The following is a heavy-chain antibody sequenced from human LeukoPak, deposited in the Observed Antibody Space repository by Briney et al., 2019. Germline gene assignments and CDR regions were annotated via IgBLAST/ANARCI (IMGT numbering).Heavy chain of an antibody. D-gene: IGHD3-22*01. Sequence: SETLSLTCTVSGDSISSYYWSWIRQPAGKGLEWIGRIYISGSTNYNPSLKSRVTMSVDTSKNQFSLKLSSVTAADTAVYYCARALYYYDSSGYSVYFDYWGQGTLVTVSS. V-gene: IGHV4-4*07. CDR3: ARALYYYDSSGYSVYFDY. CDR2: IYISGST. CDR1: GDSISSYY. J-gene: IGHJ4*02.